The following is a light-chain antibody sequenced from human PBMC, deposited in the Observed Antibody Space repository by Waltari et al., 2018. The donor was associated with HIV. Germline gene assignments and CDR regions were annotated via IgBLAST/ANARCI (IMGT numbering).Light chain of an antibody. J-gene: IGKJ4*01. CDR2: AAS. V-gene: IGKV1-39*01. Sequence: DLQMTQSPSSLSASVGDTVTITCRSSQSITVYLNWYQHKPGKAPNLLIYAASTLQRGVPSRFSGSGFGTDFTLTISSLQPEDFGTYFCQQSYTTHMFTFGGGTKVEI. CDR3: QQSYTTHMFT. CDR1: QSITVY.